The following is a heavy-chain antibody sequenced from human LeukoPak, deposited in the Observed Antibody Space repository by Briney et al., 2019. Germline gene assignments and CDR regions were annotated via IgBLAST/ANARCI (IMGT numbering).Heavy chain of an antibody. Sequence: GGSLRLSCAASGFTFDDYAMHWVRQAPGKGLEWVSGISWNSGSIGYADSVKGRFTISRDNAKNSLYLQMNSLRAEDTAVYYCTRIGGLYFYGMDVWGQGTTVTVP. CDR3: TRIGGLYFYGMDV. CDR1: GFTFDDYA. D-gene: IGHD2-15*01. V-gene: IGHV3-9*01. CDR2: ISWNSGSI. J-gene: IGHJ6*02.